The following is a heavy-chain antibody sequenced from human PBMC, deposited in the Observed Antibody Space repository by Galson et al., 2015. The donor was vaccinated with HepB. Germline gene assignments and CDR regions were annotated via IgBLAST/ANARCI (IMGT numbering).Heavy chain of an antibody. CDR3: AKVVVQGQTLLYSSGSYYFDY. J-gene: IGHJ4*02. V-gene: IGHV3-23*01. Sequence: SLRLSCEASGFTFSNYAMSWVRQAPGKGLEWVSTIGRSDGTTYYADSVKGRFTISRDNSKNPRYLQMTSRKAEDTAVYYCAKVVVQGQTLLYSSGSYYFDYWGQGTLVTVSS. CDR1: GFTFSNYA. CDR2: IGRSDGTT. D-gene: IGHD6-19*01.